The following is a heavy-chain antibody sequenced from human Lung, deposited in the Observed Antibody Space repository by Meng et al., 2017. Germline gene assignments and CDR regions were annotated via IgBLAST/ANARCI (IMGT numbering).Heavy chain of an antibody. J-gene: IGHJ4*02. D-gene: IGHD5/OR15-5a*01. V-gene: IGHV4-4*07. CDR3: ARGVGSLDF. CDR2: VYSSGSA. Sequence: VQLQESGPGLVKPSETLSLTCDVSGGSISGYFWTWIRQPAGKGLDWIGRVYSSGSANYNPSLKSRVTMSVDRSKNQFSLQLTSVTAADTAVYYCARGVGSLDFWGQGALVTVSS. CDR1: GGSISGYF.